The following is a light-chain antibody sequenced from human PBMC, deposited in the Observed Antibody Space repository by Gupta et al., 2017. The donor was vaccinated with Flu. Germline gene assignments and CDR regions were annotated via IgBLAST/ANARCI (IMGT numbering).Light chain of an antibody. CDR3: QQELSALGT. CDR1: QSILYSSNNRNY. J-gene: IGKJ1*01. CDR2: WAS. Sequence: DIVMTQSPDSLAVSLGERATINCKSSQSILYSSNNRNYLAWYQQKPGQPPKLLIYWASTREPGVPDRFTGSGSGTDFTLTISSLQTEDVAVYYCQQELSALGTFGQGTKVEIK. V-gene: IGKV4-1*01.